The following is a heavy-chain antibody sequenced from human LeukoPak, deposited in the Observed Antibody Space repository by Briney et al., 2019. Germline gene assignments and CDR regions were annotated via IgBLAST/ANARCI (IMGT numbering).Heavy chain of an antibody. CDR3: ARDWSSEFDY. CDR1: GFSFSKYS. J-gene: IGHJ4*02. Sequence: PGGSLRLSCVASGFSFSKYSMNWVRQAPGKGLEWVSSMSISTSTFIYYADSVKGRFTISRDNAKNSLYLQMNSLRAEDTALYYCARDWSSEFDYWGQGTLVTVSS. CDR2: MSISTSTFI. V-gene: IGHV3-21*01.